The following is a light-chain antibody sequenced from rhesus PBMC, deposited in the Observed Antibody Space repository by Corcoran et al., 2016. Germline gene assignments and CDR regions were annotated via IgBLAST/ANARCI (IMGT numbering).Light chain of an antibody. Sequence: DIQLTQSPSSLSASGGDRVTITCRASQGISSYLAWYQQTPGKVPTLLIYDPSNLQSGVPSRFSGSGSGTEFTLTISRLQPEDFAVYYCQQRNSSPFTFGPVTKLDIK. CDR1: QGISSY. CDR2: DPS. J-gene: IGKJ3*01. V-gene: IGKV1-38*01. CDR3: QQRNSSPFT.